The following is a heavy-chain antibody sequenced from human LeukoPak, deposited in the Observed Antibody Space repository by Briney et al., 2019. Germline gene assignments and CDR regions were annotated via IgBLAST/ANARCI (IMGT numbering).Heavy chain of an antibody. CDR2: IIPIFGTA. CDR3: ASGYCSSTSCYNTFDY. CDR1: GGTFSSYA. D-gene: IGHD2-2*02. J-gene: IGHJ4*02. Sequence: SVKVSCKASGGTFSSYAISWVRQAPGQGLEWMGGIIPIFGTAIYAQKFQGRVTITTDESTSTAYMELSSLRSEDTAVYYCASGYCSSTSCYNTFDYWGQGTLVTVSS. V-gene: IGHV1-69*05.